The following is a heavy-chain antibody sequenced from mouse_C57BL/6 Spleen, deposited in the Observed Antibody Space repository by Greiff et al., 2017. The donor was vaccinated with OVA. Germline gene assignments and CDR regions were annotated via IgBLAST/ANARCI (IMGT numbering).Heavy chain of an antibody. CDR1: GYTFTSYD. V-gene: IGHV1-85*01. J-gene: IGHJ2*01. Sequence: QVQLKQSGPELVKPGASVKLSCKASGYTFTSYDINWVKQRPGQGLEWIGWIYPRDGSTEYNEKFKGKATLTVDTSSSTAYMELHSLTSEDSAVYFCARGGYFDYWGQGTTLTVSS. CDR2: IYPRDGST. CDR3: ARGGYFDY.